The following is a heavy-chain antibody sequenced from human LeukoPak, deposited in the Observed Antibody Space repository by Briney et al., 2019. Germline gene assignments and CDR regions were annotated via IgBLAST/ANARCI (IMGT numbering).Heavy chain of an antibody. CDR1: GFTFSTYS. CDR3: ARGVYCSSTTCYMDYFDY. J-gene: IGHJ4*02. V-gene: IGHV3-21*01. D-gene: IGHD2-2*02. CDR2: IGSSNTYI. Sequence: GGSLRLSCGASGFTFSTYSMNWVRQAPGKGLEWVSSIGSSNTYIYYADSVKGRITISRDNAKNSLYLQMNSLRAEDTAVYYRARGVYCSSTTCYMDYFDYWGQGTLVTVSS.